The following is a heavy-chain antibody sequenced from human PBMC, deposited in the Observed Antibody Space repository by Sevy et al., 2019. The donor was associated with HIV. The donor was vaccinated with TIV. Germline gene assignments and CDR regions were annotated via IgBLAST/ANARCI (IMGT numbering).Heavy chain of an antibody. CDR1: GFTFSSYA. D-gene: IGHD2-2*01. V-gene: IGHV3-23*01. CDR3: AKGGSTLVVPAAREDWFDP. CDR2: ISGSGGST. Sequence: GGSLRLSCAASGFTFSSYAMSWVRQAPGKGLEWVSAISGSGGSTYYADSVKGRFTISRDNSKNTLYLQMNSLRAEDTAVYYCAKGGSTLVVPAAREDWFDPRGQGTLVTVSS. J-gene: IGHJ5*02.